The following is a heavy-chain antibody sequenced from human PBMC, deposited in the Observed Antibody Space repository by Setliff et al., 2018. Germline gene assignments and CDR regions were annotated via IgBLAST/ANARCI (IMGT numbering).Heavy chain of an antibody. CDR2: ISWNSGSI. Sequence: LGGSLRLSCAASGFTFDDYAMHWVRQAPGKGLEWVSGISWNSGSIGYADSVKGRFTISRDNAKNSLYLQMNSLRAEDTALYYCAKDMEEIPTYYFDYWGQGTLVTVSS. V-gene: IGHV3-9*01. D-gene: IGHD1-1*01. CDR1: GFTFDDYA. J-gene: IGHJ4*02. CDR3: AKDMEEIPTYYFDY.